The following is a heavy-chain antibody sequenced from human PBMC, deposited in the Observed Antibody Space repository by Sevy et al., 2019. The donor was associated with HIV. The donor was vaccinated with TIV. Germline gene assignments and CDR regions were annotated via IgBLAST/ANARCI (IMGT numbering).Heavy chain of an antibody. CDR3: STDPIILLLVTDGMDV. V-gene: IGHV3-15*01. CDR1: GFTFTYAW. J-gene: IGHJ6*02. CDR2: IKSKADGGTI. Sequence: GGSLRLSCAASGFTFTYAWMTWVRQAPGKGLEWLGRIKSKADGGTIDYAAPVKGRFTISRDDSKNTLNLQMNSLKTEDTGVYYCSTDPIILLLVTDGMDVWGRGTTVTVSS. D-gene: IGHD2-8*02.